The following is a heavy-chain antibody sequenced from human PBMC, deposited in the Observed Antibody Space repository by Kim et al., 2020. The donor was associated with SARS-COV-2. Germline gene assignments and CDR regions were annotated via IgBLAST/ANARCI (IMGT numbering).Heavy chain of an antibody. CDR3: AKSVIVATNWFDP. Sequence: YSDSENGRFPNSRDKSKNTLYLQMNSLRAEDTAVYYCAKSVIVATNWFDPWGQGTLVTVSS. D-gene: IGHD5-12*01. V-gene: IGHV3-23*01. J-gene: IGHJ5*02.